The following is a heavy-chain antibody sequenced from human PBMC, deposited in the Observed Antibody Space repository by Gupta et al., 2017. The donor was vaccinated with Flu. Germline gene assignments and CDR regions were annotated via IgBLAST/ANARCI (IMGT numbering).Heavy chain of an antibody. J-gene: IGHJ4*02. CDR2: ISSSGSDM. Sequence: EVQLVESGGGLVLPGGSLRLSCAASGFTLSNHNMNWVRLAPGKVLEWVSFISSSGSDMFYTDSVKGRFTISRDDAKDSIFLQMNSLRDEDTAVYYCVRMSEMATIMDHWGQGILVTVSS. CDR1: GFTLSNHN. CDR3: VRMSEMATIMDH. V-gene: IGHV3-48*02. D-gene: IGHD5-24*01.